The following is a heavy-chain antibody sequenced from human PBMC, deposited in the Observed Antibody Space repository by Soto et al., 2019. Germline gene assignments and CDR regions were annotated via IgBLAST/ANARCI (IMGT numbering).Heavy chain of an antibody. V-gene: IGHV1-46*03. Sequence: ASVKVSCKASGYTFTSYYMHWVRQAPGQGLEWMGIINPSGGSTSYAQKFQGRVTMTRDTSTSTVYMELSSLRSEDTAVYYCAREKWMATMSTVTTPGDYWGQGTLVTVSS. CDR3: AREKWMATMSTVTTPGDY. CDR1: GYTFTSYY. CDR2: INPSGGST. D-gene: IGHD4-17*01. J-gene: IGHJ4*02.